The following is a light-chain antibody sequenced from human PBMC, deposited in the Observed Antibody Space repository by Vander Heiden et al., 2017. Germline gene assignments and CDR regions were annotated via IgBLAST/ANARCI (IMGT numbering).Light chain of an antibody. CDR3: AAWDDSLNGPV. CDR2: TND. J-gene: IGLJ3*02. Sequence: QPVPTAPPSASVTPAQRVACCLSGIRPIIGSRTVNWYLQLPGTAPKLLIYTNDQRPSGVPDRFSGSKSGTSASLAISGLQSEDEAEYYCAAWDDSLNGPVFGGGTKLTVL. V-gene: IGLV1-44*01. CDR1: RPIIGSRT.